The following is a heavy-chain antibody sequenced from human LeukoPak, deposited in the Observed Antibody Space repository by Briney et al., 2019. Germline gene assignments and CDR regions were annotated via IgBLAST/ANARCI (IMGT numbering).Heavy chain of an antibody. D-gene: IGHD3-22*01. CDR3: ARLADYDSSPLDY. Sequence: SETLSLTCTVSGGSIGSYYWSWIRQPPGKGLEWIGYIYDSGSTNYNPSLKSRVTISVDTSKNQFSLKLSSVTAADTAVYYCARLADYDSSPLDYWGQGNLVTVSS. V-gene: IGHV4-59*01. CDR2: IYDSGST. J-gene: IGHJ4*02. CDR1: GGSIGSYY.